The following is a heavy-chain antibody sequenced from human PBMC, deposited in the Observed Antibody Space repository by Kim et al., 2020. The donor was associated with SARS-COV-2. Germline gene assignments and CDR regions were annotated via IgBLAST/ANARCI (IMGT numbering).Heavy chain of an antibody. J-gene: IGHJ3*02. CDR3: ASHTAYDAFDI. D-gene: IGHD5-18*01. Sequence: SETLSLTCTVSGGSISSGGYYWSWIRQHPGKGLVWIGYTYYSGSTYYNPSLKSRVTISVDTSKNQFSLKLSSVTAEDTAVYYCASHTAYDAFDIWGQGTMVTVSS. CDR2: TYYSGST. CDR1: GGSISSGGYY. V-gene: IGHV4-31*03.